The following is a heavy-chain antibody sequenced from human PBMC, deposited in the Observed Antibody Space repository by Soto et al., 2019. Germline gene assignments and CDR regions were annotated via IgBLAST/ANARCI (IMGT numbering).Heavy chain of an antibody. CDR2: IDYSGST. CDR1: GGSISSGGYY. V-gene: IGHV4-31*03. D-gene: IGHD5-18*01. J-gene: IGHJ6*02. Sequence: QVQLQESGPGLVKPSQTLSLTCSVSGGSISSGGYYWCWVRQHPGKGLEWIGYIDYSGSTNYNPFLKSRLSMSVDTSKNHVSLQLTSVTAADTAVYYCARRDSGYIHGPPHYYYGLDVWGQGTTVTVSS. CDR3: ARRDSGYIHGPPHYYYGLDV.